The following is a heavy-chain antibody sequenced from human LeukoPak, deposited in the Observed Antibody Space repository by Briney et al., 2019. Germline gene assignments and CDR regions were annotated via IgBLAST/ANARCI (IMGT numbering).Heavy chain of an antibody. J-gene: IGHJ4*02. CDR3: ARVVQPNYGDRAYFDY. CDR1: VSSFTGYY. Sequence: ASVKVSCKASVSSFTGYYIHWVRRAPGQGLEWMGWINSNSGDTKYAEKFQGRVTMTRDTSISTAYMELSRLRSDDTAVYYCARVVQPNYGDRAYFDYWGQGTLVTVSS. D-gene: IGHD4-17*01. V-gene: IGHV1-2*02. CDR2: INSNSGDT.